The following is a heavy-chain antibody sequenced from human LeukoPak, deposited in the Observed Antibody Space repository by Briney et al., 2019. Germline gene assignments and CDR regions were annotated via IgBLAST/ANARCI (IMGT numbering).Heavy chain of an antibody. V-gene: IGHV1-2*02. CDR1: GYTFTGYY. J-gene: IGHJ6*02. D-gene: IGHD4/OR15-4a*01. Sequence: GASVKVSCKASGYTFTGYYMHWVRQAPGQGLEWMGWINPNSGGTNYAQKFQGRVTMTRDTSISTAYMELSRLRSDDTAVYYCAREGTLGGRPADYEYYYYYGMDVWGQGTTVTVSS. CDR2: INPNSGGT. CDR3: AREGTLGGRPADYEYYYYYGMDV.